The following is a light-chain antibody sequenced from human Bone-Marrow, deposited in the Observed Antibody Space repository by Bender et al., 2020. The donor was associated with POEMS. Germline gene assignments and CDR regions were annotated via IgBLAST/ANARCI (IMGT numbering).Light chain of an antibody. CDR3: QSYDISLSGWV. V-gene: IGLV1-40*01. J-gene: IGLJ3*02. CDR1: SSNMGAGYG. CDR2: NNE. Sequence: PPSVSGAPGQTVTISCTGTSSNMGAGYGVNWYQQLPGTATKLLIYNNENRPSGVPDRISGSKSGTSASLAITGLQAEDEADYYCQSYDISLSGWVFGGGTKLTAL.